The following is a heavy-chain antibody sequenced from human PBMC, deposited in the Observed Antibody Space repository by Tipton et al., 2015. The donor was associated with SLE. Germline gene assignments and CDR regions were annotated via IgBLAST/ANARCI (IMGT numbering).Heavy chain of an antibody. D-gene: IGHD1-20*01. CDR3: ARHMRYNWNYFDN. V-gene: IGHV4-39*07. CDR1: GGSISSSSYY. Sequence: TLSLTCTVSGGSISSSSYYWGWIRQPPGKGLERIGSIYYSGSTYYNPSLKSRVTISVDTSKNQFSLKLSSVTAADTAVYYCARHMRYNWNYFDNWGQGSLVIVSS. J-gene: IGHJ4*02. CDR2: IYYSGST.